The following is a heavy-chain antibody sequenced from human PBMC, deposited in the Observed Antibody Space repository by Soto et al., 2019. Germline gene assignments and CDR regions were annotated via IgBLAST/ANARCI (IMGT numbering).Heavy chain of an antibody. CDR3: GSTYYNPSLKSRVTISVDTSKNQFSLKLSSVTAADTAVYYCACSLQMYGDYGKEITNYYYYGMDV. D-gene: IGHD2-21*02. CDR1: GYSFTSYW. J-gene: IGHJ6*02. Sequence: GESLKISCKGSGYSFTSYWIGWVRQMPGKGLEWMGIIYPGDSDTRYSPSFQGQVTISADKSISTAYLQWSSLKASDTAMYYCGSTYYNPSLKSRVTISVDTSKNQFSLKLSSVTAADTAVYYCACSLQMYGDYGKEITNYYYYGMDVWGQGTTVTVSS. CDR2: IYPGDSDT. V-gene: IGHV5-51*01.